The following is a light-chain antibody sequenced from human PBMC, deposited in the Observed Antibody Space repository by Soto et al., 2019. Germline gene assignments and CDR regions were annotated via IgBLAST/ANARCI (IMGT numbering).Light chain of an antibody. CDR3: QQSFSPLLT. V-gene: IGKV1-39*01. CDR2: AAS. CDR1: QTLNNY. Sequence: DIQMTQSPYSVSASVGDRITITCRASQTLNNYLTWFQQKPGKAPKVLIYAASTLQSGVPSRFSGSGSGAEFTLTISSLQPEDFATYYCQQSFSPLLTFGGGTKVDIK. J-gene: IGKJ4*01.